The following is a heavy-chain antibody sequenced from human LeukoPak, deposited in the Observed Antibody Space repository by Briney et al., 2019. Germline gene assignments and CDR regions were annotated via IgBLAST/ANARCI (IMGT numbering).Heavy chain of an antibody. D-gene: IGHD3-22*01. Sequence: SVKVSCKASGGTFSSYAISWVRQAPGQGLEWMGRIIPIFGTANYAQKFQGRVTITTDESTSTAYMELSSLRSEDTAVYYCARAARYYYDSSGYYYYFDYWGQGTLVTVSS. CDR2: IIPIFGTA. CDR1: GGTFSSYA. V-gene: IGHV1-69*05. J-gene: IGHJ4*02. CDR3: ARAARYYYDSSGYYYYFDY.